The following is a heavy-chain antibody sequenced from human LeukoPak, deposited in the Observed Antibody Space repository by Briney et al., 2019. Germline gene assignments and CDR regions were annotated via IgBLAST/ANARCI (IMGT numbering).Heavy chain of an antibody. CDR2: ISSSSSYI. Sequence: XXXAAXXFTFXSXXMNWVRXAPGXXLEWVSSISSSSSYIYYADSVKGRFTISRDNAKNSLYLQMNSLRAEDTAVYYCARVRTMVRGGDYWGQGTLVTVSS. V-gene: IGHV3-21*01. CDR3: ARVRTMVRGGDY. CDR1: XFTFXSXX. J-gene: IGHJ4*02. D-gene: IGHD3-10*01.